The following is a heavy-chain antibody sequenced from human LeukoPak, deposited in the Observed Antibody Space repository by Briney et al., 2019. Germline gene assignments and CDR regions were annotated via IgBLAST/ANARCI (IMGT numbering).Heavy chain of an antibody. V-gene: IGHV1-18*01. J-gene: IGHJ4*02. Sequence: ASVKVSCKASGYTFNSYGISWVRQAPGQGLEWMGWISAYNGNTNYAQKLQGRVTMTTDTSTRTAYMELRSLRSDDTAVYYCARGGEYCSSTSCYTKEDYWGQGTLVTVSS. CDR3: ARGGEYCSSTSCYTKEDY. D-gene: IGHD2-2*02. CDR2: ISAYNGNT. CDR1: GYTFNSYG.